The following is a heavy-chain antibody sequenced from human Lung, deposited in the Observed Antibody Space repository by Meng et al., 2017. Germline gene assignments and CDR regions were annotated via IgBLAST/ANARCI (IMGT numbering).Heavy chain of an antibody. J-gene: IGHJ1*01. V-gene: IGHV3-74*01. CDR1: GFTFTDHW. D-gene: IGHD1-1*01. CDR3: TNDRLNH. CDR2: INRDGTKP. Sequence: EWQLVESGGGLVPPGGSLILSCAAAGFTFTDHWMHWVRQGPGKGLVWVSRINRDGTKPTYADSVKGRFTISRDNAKNTLYLQMNNLRAEDTAFYYCTNDRLNHWGQGALVTVSS.